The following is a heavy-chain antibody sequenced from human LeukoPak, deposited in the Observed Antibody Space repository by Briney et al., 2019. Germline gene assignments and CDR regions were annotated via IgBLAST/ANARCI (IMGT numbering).Heavy chain of an antibody. J-gene: IGHJ4*02. D-gene: IGHD2-15*01. V-gene: IGHV3-48*03. CDR3: ARESAYCSGVSCFFDY. Sequence: PGGSLRLSCAVSGFTFSEYEMNWARQAPGKGLEWISYITSSGRTTNYADAVRGRFTISRDSAKNSLFLQMNSLRVDDTAVYYCARESAYCSGVSCFFDYWGQGALVTVSS. CDR2: ITSSGRTT. CDR1: GFTFSEYE.